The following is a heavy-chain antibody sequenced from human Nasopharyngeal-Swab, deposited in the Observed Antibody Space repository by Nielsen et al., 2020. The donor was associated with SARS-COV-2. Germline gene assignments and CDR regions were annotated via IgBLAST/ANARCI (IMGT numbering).Heavy chain of an antibody. V-gene: IGHV3-23*01. Sequence: GESLKISCAASGFTFSSYAMSWVRQAPGKGLEWVSSISSSDGRTYYADSVKGRFTISRDNSKNTLYLQMNSLRVEDTAIYYCTKDLRGEDLLLIFDYWGQGNLVTVSS. D-gene: IGHD2-15*01. J-gene: IGHJ4*02. CDR1: GFTFSSYA. CDR3: TKDLRGEDLLLIFDY. CDR2: ISSSDGRT.